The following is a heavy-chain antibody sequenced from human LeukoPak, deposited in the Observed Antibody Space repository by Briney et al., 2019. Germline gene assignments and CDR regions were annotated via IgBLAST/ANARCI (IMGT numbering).Heavy chain of an antibody. CDR1: GVSISSGSYY. J-gene: IGHJ6*03. V-gene: IGHV4-61*02. D-gene: IGHD3-10*01. Sequence: PSQTLSLTCTVSGVSISSGSYYWRWIRQPAGKGLEWIGRIYTSGSNNYNPSLKSRVTISVDTSKNQFSLKLSSVTAADTAVYYCARRNGSGSSLYYYYMDVWGKGTTVTVSS. CDR2: IYTSGSN. CDR3: ARRNGSGSSLYYYYMDV.